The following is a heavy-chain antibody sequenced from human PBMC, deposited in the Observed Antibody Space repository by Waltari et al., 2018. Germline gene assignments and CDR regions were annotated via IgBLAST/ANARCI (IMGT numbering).Heavy chain of an antibody. CDR3: ASGLGYMDY. CDR1: GFTFSSYG. D-gene: IGHD1-1*01. V-gene: IGHV3-33*01. Sequence: QVQLVESGGGVVQPRRSMRLSCAASGFTFSSYGMHWVRQATGKGLEWVAVIWYDGSNQYYADSVKGRVTISRDNYKNTLYLQMNSLRAEDTAVYYCASGLGYMDYWGQGTLVTVSS. CDR2: IWYDGSNQ. J-gene: IGHJ4*02.